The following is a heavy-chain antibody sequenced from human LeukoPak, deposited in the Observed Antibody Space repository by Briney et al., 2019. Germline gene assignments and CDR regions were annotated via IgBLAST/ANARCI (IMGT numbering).Heavy chain of an antibody. CDR3: AKDSSADDSSGYSYYFDY. CDR2: ISFDATNK. Sequence: GGSLRLSCAASGFTFSDYYMGWIRQAPGKGLEWVAVISFDATNKYYADSVKGRFTISRDNSKNTLYLQMNSLRAEDTAVYYCAKDSSADDSSGYSYYFDYWGQGTLVTVSS. V-gene: IGHV3-30*18. CDR1: GFTFSDYY. J-gene: IGHJ4*02. D-gene: IGHD3-22*01.